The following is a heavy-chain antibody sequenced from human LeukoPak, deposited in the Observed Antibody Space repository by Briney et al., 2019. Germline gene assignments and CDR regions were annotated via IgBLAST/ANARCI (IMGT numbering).Heavy chain of an antibody. V-gene: IGHV1-69*01. J-gene: IGHJ5*02. CDR1: GGTFSSYA. CDR2: IIPIFGTA. D-gene: IGHD6-13*01. Sequence: ASVKVSCRASGGTFSSYAISWVRQAPGQGLEWMGGIIPIFGTANYAQKFQGRVTITADESTSTAYMELSSLRSEDTAVYYCARGHSSSWRWFDPWGQGTLVTVSS. CDR3: ARGHSSSWRWFDP.